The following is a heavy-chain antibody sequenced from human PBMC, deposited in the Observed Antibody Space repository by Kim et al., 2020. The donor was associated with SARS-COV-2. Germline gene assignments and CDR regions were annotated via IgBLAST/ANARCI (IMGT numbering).Heavy chain of an antibody. J-gene: IGHJ4*02. D-gene: IGHD3-9*01. CDR3: ARDSAPRILTGYHYFDY. CDR1: GGSISSGSYY. V-gene: IGHV4-61*02. Sequence: SESLSLTCTVSGGSISSGSYYWSWIRQPAGKGLEWIGRIYTSGSTNYNPSLKSRVTISVDTSKNQFSLKLSSVTAVDTAVYYCARDSAPRILTGYHYFDYWGQGTLVTVSS. CDR2: IYTSGST.